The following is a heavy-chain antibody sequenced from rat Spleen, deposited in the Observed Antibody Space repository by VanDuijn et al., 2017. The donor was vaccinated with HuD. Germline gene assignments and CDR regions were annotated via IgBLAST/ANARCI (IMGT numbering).Heavy chain of an antibody. CDR3: ARPTEGIAWFVY. Sequence: EVQLVESDGGLVQPGRSLKLSCAASGFTFSDYYMAWVRQAPTKGLEWVATISYDGRRNYYRDSVKGRFTISRDNAKSSLYLQMDSLRSADTATYYCARPTEGIAWFVYWGQGTLVTVSS. CDR1: GFTFSDYY. J-gene: IGHJ3*01. D-gene: IGHD1-11*01. CDR2: ISYDGRRN. V-gene: IGHV5-29*01.